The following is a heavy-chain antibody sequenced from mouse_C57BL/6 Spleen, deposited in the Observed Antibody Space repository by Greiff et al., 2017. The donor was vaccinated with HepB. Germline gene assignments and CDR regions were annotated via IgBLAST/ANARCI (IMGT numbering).Heavy chain of an antibody. CDR1: GYTFTSYW. J-gene: IGHJ3*01. CDR3: ARGGTTVVEGVAY. V-gene: IGHV1-7*01. CDR2: INPSSGYT. D-gene: IGHD1-1*01. Sequence: QVQLQQSGAELAKPGASVKLSCKASGYTFTSYWMPWVKQRPGQGLEWIEYINPSSGYTKYNQKLKDKATLTADKSSSTAYMQLSRLTYEDSAVYYWARGGTTVVEGVAYWDQGTLVTVSA.